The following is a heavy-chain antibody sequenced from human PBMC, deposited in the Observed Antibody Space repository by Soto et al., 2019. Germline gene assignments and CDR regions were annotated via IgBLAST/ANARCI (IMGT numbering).Heavy chain of an antibody. V-gene: IGHV4-61*01. Sequence: QVQLQESGPGLVKPSETLSLTCTVSGGSVSSGSYYWSWIRQPPGKGLEWIGYIYYSGSTNYNPSLKSRVTISVDTSKNHFSLKVSSVTAADTAVYYCAREDDDWSGFDYWGQGTLVTVSS. J-gene: IGHJ4*02. CDR1: GGSVSSGSYY. CDR2: IYYSGST. CDR3: AREDDDWSGFDY. D-gene: IGHD3-9*01.